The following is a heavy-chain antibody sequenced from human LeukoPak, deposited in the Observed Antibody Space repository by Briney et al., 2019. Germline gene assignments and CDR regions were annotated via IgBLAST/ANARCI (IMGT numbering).Heavy chain of an antibody. CDR3: ARESASTGWLFDY. V-gene: IGHV3-64*01. CDR2: ISSNGDDT. CDR1: GFTFSIYA. J-gene: IGHJ4*02. D-gene: IGHD6-19*01. Sequence: PGGSLRLSCAASGFTFSIYAMHWVRQAPGMGLEYVSTISSNGDDTYYAKSVKGRFIISRDNSKNTLYLQMGSLRAEDMAVYYCARESASTGWLFDYWGQGTLVTVSS.